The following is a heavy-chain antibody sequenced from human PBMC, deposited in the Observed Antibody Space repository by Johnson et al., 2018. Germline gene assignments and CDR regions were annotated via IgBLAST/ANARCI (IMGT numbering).Heavy chain of an antibody. J-gene: IGHJ3*02. CDR3: ARDPGKYGESFDI. CDR2: ISSSSTYI. D-gene: IGHD4-17*01. CDR1: AITFSPYT. V-gene: IGHV3-21*06. Sequence: VQLVQSGGGLVKPGGSLRLSCAASAITFSPYTMNWVRQAPGKGLEWISSISSSSTYIYYADSVKGRFTISRENAKNSLFLQMNSLRAEDTAMYYCARDPGKYGESFDIWGQGTMVTVSS.